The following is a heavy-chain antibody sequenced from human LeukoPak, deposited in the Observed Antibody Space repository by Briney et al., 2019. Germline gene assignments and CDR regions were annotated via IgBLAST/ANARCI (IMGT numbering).Heavy chain of an antibody. CDR1: GGSFSGYY. J-gene: IGHJ4*02. D-gene: IGHD2-2*01. CDR3: ARGRRSNIVVVPAAISY. CDR2: INHSGST. Sequence: SETLSLTCAVYGGSFSGYYWSWIRQPPGKGPEWIGEINHSGSTNYNPSLKSRVTISVDTSKNQFSLKLSSVTAADTAVYYCARGRRSNIVVVPAAISYWGQGTLVTVSS. V-gene: IGHV4-34*01.